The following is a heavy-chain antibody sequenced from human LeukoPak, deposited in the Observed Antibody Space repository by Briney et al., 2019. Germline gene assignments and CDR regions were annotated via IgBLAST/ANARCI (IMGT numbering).Heavy chain of an antibody. J-gene: IGHJ4*02. D-gene: IGHD4-17*01. CDR2: IYYSGST. CDR1: GGSFSGYY. CDR3: ARSTVTTVIDY. Sequence: SETLSLTCAVYGGSFSGYYWSWIRQPPGKGLEWIGYIYYSGSTNHNPSLKSRVTISVDTSKNQFSLKLSSVTAADTAVYYCARSTVTTVIDYWGQGTLVTVSS. V-gene: IGHV4-59*01.